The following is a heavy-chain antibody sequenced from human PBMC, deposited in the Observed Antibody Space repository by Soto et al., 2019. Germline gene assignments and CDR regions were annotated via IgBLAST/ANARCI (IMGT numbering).Heavy chain of an antibody. V-gene: IGHV3-30*18. CDR1: GFTFSSYG. CDR3: AKASSGSYYRETHYDY. J-gene: IGHJ4*02. CDR2: ISYDGSNK. Sequence: QVQLVESGGGVVQPGRSLRLSCAASGFTFSSYGMHWVRQAPGKGLEWVAVISYDGSNKYYADSVKGRFTISRDNSKNTLYLQMNSLRAEDTAVYYCAKASSGSYYRETHYDYWAREPWSPSPQ. D-gene: IGHD3-10*01.